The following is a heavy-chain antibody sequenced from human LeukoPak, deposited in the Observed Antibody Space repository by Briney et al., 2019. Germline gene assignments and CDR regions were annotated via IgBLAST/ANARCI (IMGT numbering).Heavy chain of an antibody. J-gene: IGHJ3*02. D-gene: IGHD3-10*01. CDR1: GFTFSNYA. CDR2: ISGSGGST. Sequence: GGSLRLSCVTSGFTFSNYAMSWVRQAPGKGLEWVSAISGSGGSTYYADSVKGRFTISRDNSKNTLYLQMNSLRAEDTAVYYCAKVGLWFEDAFDIWGQGTMVTVSS. V-gene: IGHV3-23*01. CDR3: AKVGLWFEDAFDI.